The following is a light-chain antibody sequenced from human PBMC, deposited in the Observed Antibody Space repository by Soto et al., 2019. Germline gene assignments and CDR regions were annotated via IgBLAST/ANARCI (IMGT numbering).Light chain of an antibody. J-gene: IGLJ1*01. CDR2: SNN. CDR3: SSYTSTSTLLI. V-gene: IGLV1-44*01. CDR1: SSNIGSNT. Sequence: QSVLTQPPSASGTPGQRVTISCSGSSSNIGSNTVNWYQQLPGTAPKLLIYSNNQRPSGVPDRFSGSKSGTSASLAISGLQSEDEADYYCSSYTSTSTLLIFGTGTKVTVL.